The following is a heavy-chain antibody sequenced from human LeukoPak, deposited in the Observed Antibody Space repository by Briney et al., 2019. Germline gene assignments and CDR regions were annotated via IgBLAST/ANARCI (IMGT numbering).Heavy chain of an antibody. J-gene: IGHJ4*02. Sequence: PSETLSLTCTVPGGSISSYYWSWIRQPPGKGLEWIGYIYYSGSTNYNPSLKSRVTISVDTSKNQFSLKLSSVTAADTAVYYCARSRDYYDSSGFEYWGQGTLVTVSS. D-gene: IGHD3-22*01. CDR3: ARSRDYYDSSGFEY. CDR2: IYYSGST. CDR1: GGSISSYY. V-gene: IGHV4-59*08.